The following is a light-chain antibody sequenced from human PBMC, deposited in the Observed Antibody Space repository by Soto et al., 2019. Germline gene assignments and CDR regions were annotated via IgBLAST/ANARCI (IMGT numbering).Light chain of an antibody. Sequence: QSVLTQPPSASGTPGQRVTISCSGSSSNIGSNTVNWYQQLPGTAPKLVMYSSNQRPSGVPDRFSGSKSGTSGSVAISWLQAEDEADYYCAAWDDSLTAWVFGGGTKLTVL. CDR1: SSNIGSNT. J-gene: IGLJ3*02. CDR3: AAWDDSLTAWV. V-gene: IGLV1-44*01. CDR2: SSN.